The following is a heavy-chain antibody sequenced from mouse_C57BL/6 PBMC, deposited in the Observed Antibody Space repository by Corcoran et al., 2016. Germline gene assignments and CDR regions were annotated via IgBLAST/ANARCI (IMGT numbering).Heavy chain of an antibody. CDR3: ARSLIYYDYLFDY. CDR1: GYTFTDYY. V-gene: IGHV1-26*01. D-gene: IGHD2-4*01. J-gene: IGHJ2*01. CDR2: INPNNGGT. Sequence: EVQLQQSGPELVKPGASVKISCKASGYTFTDYYMNWVKQSHGKSLEWIGDINPNNGGTSYNQKFKGKATLTVDKSSSTAYMELRSLTSEDSAVYYCARSLIYYDYLFDYWGQGTTLTVSS.